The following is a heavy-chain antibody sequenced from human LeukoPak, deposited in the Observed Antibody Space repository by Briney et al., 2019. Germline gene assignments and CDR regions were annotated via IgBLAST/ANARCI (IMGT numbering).Heavy chain of an antibody. Sequence: SGTLSLTCAVSGGSISSSNWWSWVRQPPGKGLEWIGEIYHSGSTNYNPSLKSRVTISVDKSKNQFSLKLSSVTAADTAVYYCARDLHCSSTSCYNDAFDIWGQGTMVTVSS. CDR2: IYHSGST. J-gene: IGHJ3*02. D-gene: IGHD2-2*02. CDR3: ARDLHCSSTSCYNDAFDI. CDR1: GGSISSSNW. V-gene: IGHV4-4*02.